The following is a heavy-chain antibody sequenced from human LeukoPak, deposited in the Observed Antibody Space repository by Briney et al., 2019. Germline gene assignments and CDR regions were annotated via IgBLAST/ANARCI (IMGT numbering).Heavy chain of an antibody. D-gene: IGHD2-15*01. J-gene: IGHJ6*03. CDR2: IYYSGST. V-gene: IGHV4-59*08. Sequence: PSETLSLTCTVSGGSISSYYWSWIRQPPGKGLEWIGYIYYSGSTNYNPSLKNRVTIPVDTSKNQFSLKLSSVTAADTAVYYCARIHPPRYCSGGSCYSYYYYYMDVWGKGTTVTVSS. CDR3: ARIHPPRYCSGGSCYSYYYYYMDV. CDR1: GGSISSYY.